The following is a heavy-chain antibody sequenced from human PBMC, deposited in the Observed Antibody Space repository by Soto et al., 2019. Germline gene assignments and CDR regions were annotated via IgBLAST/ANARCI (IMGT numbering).Heavy chain of an antibody. CDR3: PRSYLYESSGYRPLDC. D-gene: IGHD3-22*01. CDR2: IKEDGTEK. J-gene: IGHJ4*02. V-gene: IGHV3-7*01. Sequence: GGSLRLSCGTSGFTFTTYWMSWVLQAPGQGLEWVANIKEDGTEKNYVDSVKGRFTISRDNAKNSLYLQMNTLRAEDTALYYCPRSYLYESSGYRPLDCWGQGTLVTVSS. CDR1: GFTFTTYW.